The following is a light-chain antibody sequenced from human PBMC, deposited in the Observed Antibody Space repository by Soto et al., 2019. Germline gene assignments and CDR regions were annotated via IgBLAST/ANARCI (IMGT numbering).Light chain of an antibody. CDR2: EVS. CDR3: SSYAGSNNFGV. J-gene: IGLJ1*01. CDR1: SSDVGGYNY. Sequence: SALTQPPSASGSPGQSVTISCTGTSSDVGGYNYVSWYQQHPGKAPKLMIYEVSKRPSGVPDRFSGSKSGNTASLTVSGLQAEDEADYYCSSYAGSNNFGVSGTGTKVPVL. V-gene: IGLV2-8*01.